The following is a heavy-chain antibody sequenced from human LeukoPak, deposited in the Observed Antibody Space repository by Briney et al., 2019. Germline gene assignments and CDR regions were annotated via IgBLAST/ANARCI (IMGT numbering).Heavy chain of an antibody. V-gene: IGHV1-2*02. CDR1: GYTFTGYY. CDR2: INPNSGGT. D-gene: IGHD6-13*01. Sequence: ASVKVSCKASGYTFTGYYMHWVRLAPGQGLEWMGWINPNSGGTNYAQKFQGRVTMTRDTSISTAYMELSRLRSDDTAVYYCARVMAAAGTFFFDYWGQGTLVTVSS. J-gene: IGHJ4*02. CDR3: ARVMAAAGTFFFDY.